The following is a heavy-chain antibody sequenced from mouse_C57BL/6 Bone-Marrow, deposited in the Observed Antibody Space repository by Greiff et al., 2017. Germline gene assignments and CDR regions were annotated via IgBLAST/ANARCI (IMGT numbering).Heavy chain of an antibody. V-gene: IGHV1-81*01. CDR2: IYPRSGNT. CDR3: ARGIPRIITTVVAKAY. J-gene: IGHJ3*01. Sequence: VKLQESGAELARPGASVKLSCKASGYTFTSYGISWVKQRPGQGLEWIGEIYPRSGNTYYNEKFKGKATLTADKSSSTAYMELRSLTSEDSAVYFCARGIPRIITTVVAKAYWGKGTLVTVSA. D-gene: IGHD1-1*01. CDR1: GYTFTSYG.